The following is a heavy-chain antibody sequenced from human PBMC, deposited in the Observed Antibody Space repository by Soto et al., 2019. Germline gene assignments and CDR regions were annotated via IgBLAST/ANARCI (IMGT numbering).Heavy chain of an antibody. CDR3: ARSLRDTIFGVVIQYYYYYYYMDV. CDR1: GGSISSSSYY. D-gene: IGHD3-3*01. CDR2: IYYSGST. V-gene: IGHV4-39*01. J-gene: IGHJ6*03. Sequence: QLQLQESGPGLVKPSETLSLTCTVSGGSISSSSYYWGWIRQPPGKGLEWIGSIYYSGSTYYNPSLKSRVTISVDPSKNQFSLKLSSVTAADTAVYYCARSLRDTIFGVVIQYYYYYYYMDVWGKGTTVTVSS.